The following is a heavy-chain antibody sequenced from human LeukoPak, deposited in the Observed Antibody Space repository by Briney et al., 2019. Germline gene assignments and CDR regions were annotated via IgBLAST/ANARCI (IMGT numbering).Heavy chain of an antibody. D-gene: IGHD5-18*01. CDR3: ATIGGYSYGLDY. J-gene: IGHJ4*02. CDR1: GGSINTYY. Sequence: SETLSLTCTVSGGSINTYYWSWIRQPPGKGLEWIGFIYYTGSTNYNPSLKSRVTISVDTSKNQFSLKLSSVTAADTAVYYCATIGGYSYGLDYWGQGTLVTVSS. V-gene: IGHV4-59*01. CDR2: IYYTGST.